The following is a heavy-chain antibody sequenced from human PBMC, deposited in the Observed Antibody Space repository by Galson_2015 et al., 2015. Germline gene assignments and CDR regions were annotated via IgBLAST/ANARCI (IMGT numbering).Heavy chain of an antibody. V-gene: IGHV3-30-3*01. CDR2: ISYDGSNK. CDR3: AGSIAAPDIYYYYGMDV. D-gene: IGHD6-6*01. Sequence: SLRLSCAASGFTFSSYAMHWVRQAPGKGLEWVAVISYDGSNKYYADSVKGRFTISRDNSKNTLYLQMNSLRAEDTAVYYCAGSIAAPDIYYYYGMDVWGQGTTVTVSS. J-gene: IGHJ6*02. CDR1: GFTFSSYA.